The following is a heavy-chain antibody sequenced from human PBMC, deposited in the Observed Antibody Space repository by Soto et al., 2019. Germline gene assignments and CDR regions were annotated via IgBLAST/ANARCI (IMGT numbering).Heavy chain of an antibody. J-gene: IGHJ6*02. D-gene: IGHD3-3*01. Sequence: QVQLVQSGSELKKPGASVKVSCKASGYTFTSYAMNWVRQAPGQGLEWMGWINTNTGNPTYAQGFTGRFVFSLDTSXSXGYLQICSLKAEDTAVYYCARDDLPQADYYYYGMDVWGQGTTVTVSS. CDR3: ARDDLPQADYYYYGMDV. V-gene: IGHV7-4-1*01. CDR2: INTNTGNP. CDR1: GYTFTSYA.